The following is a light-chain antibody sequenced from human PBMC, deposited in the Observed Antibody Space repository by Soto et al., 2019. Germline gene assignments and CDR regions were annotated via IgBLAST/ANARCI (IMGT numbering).Light chain of an antibody. CDR1: QSISSNS. J-gene: IGKJ2*01. CDR2: GAS. V-gene: IGKV3-20*01. CDR3: QQYGSSPYT. Sequence: EIVMTQSPGTLSLSPGERATLSCRASQSISSNSLAWYQQRPGQAPRLRIYGASSRATGIPDRFSGSGSGTDFTLTISRLEPEDFAVYYCQQYGSSPYTFGQGTKL.